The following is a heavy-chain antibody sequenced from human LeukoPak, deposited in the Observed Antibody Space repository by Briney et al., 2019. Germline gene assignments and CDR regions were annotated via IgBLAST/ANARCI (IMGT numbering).Heavy chain of an antibody. V-gene: IGHV4-34*12. J-gene: IGHJ4*02. CDR3: ARGAPGY. Sequence: LSQTLSLTCAVYGGSFSSYPWTWIRQPPGKGLEWIGQIIHSGSTKYIPSLNGRVTMPVDTSKNQFPLKLTSVTAADTAVYYCARGAPGYWGQGTLVTVSS. CDR2: IIHSGST. CDR1: GGSFSSYP. D-gene: IGHD4/OR15-4a*01.